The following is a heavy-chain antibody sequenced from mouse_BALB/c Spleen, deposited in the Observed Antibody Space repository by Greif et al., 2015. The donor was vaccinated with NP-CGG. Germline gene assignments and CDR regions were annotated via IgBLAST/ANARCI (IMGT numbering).Heavy chain of an antibody. CDR2: IWGDGST. CDR1: GFSLTGYG. J-gene: IGHJ4*01. CDR3: ARGDYGSSFYYAMDY. V-gene: IGHV2-6-7*01. D-gene: IGHD1-1*01. Sequence: LVESGPGLVAPSQSLSITCTVSGFSLTGYGVNWVRQPPGKGLEWLGMIWGDGSTDYNSALKSRLSFSKDNSKSQVFLKMNSLQTDDTARYYCARGDYGSSFYYAMDYWGQGTSVTVSS.